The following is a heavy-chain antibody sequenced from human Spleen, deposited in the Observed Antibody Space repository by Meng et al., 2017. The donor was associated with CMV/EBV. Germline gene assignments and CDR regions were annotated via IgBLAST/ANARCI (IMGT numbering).Heavy chain of an antibody. V-gene: IGHV1-18*01. D-gene: IGHD6-19*01. CDR1: GYTFTSYG. CDR2: ISALNGDT. J-gene: IGHJ6*02. CDR3: ARDWGSGYSSGWHPYAMDV. Sequence: ASVKVSCKASGYTFTSYGISWVRQAPGQGLEWMGWISALNGDTRYAQRLQDRVTMTSDTASSTAYMEVRSLRSDDTAVYYCARDWGSGYSSGWHPYAMDVWGQGTTVTVSS.